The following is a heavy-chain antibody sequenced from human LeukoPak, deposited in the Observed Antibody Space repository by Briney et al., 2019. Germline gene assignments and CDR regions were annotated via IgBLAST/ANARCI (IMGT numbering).Heavy chain of an antibody. J-gene: IGHJ4*02. D-gene: IGHD1-26*01. Sequence: GGSLRLSCVASGFTFSDYTMNWVRQAPGKGLEWVSYISGSSSTIYYADSVKGRFTISRDNAKNSLYLRMNSLRAEDTAVYYCASAHSGSYYFDYWGQGTLVTVSS. V-gene: IGHV3-48*01. CDR3: ASAHSGSYYFDY. CDR2: ISGSSSTI. CDR1: GFTFSDYT.